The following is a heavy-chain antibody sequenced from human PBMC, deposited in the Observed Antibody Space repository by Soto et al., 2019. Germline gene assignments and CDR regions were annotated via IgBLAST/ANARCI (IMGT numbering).Heavy chain of an antibody. CDR1: GGSFSGYY. CDR3: ARTMNIVATISDY. CDR2: INHSGST. V-gene: IGHV4-34*01. Sequence: SETLSLTCAVYGGSFSGYYWSWIRQPPGKGLEWIGEINHSGSTNYNPSLKSRVTISVDTSKNQFSLKLSSVTAADTAVYYCARTMNIVATISDYWGQGTLVTVS. J-gene: IGHJ4*02. D-gene: IGHD5-12*01.